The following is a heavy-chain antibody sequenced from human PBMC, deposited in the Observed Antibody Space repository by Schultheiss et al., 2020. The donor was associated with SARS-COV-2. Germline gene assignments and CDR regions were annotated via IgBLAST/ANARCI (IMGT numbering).Heavy chain of an antibody. CDR1: GFTFRSYE. CDR2: IISSGATI. V-gene: IGHV3-48*03. D-gene: IGHD4-17*01. Sequence: GGSLRLSCAASGFTFRSYEMNWVRQAPGKGLEWVSYIISSGATIYYADSVKGRFTVSRDNSKNTLYLQMNSLRDDDTAVYYCARVGGDYVLNFDYWGQGTLVTVSS. J-gene: IGHJ4*02. CDR3: ARVGGDYVLNFDY.